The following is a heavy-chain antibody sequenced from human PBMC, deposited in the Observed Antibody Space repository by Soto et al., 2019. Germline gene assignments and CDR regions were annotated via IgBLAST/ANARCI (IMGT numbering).Heavy chain of an antibody. V-gene: IGHV3-21*01. J-gene: IGHJ4*02. CDR1: GFTVSSYA. Sequence: GGSLRLSCATSGFTVSSYAMSWVRQAPGKGLAWVSCISSSTGYTYCADSVKGRFTISRDNAKNTLYLQMNSLRAEDTAVYYCARGLVLRFLEWLSPLGYWGQGTLVTVSS. CDR2: ISSSTGYT. D-gene: IGHD3-3*01. CDR3: ARGLVLRFLEWLSPLGY.